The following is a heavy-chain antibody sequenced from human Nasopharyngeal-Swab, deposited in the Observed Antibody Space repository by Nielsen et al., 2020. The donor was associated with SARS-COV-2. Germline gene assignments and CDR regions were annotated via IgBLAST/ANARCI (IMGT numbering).Heavy chain of an antibody. Sequence: GESLKISCAASGFTFSSYAMHWVHQAPGKGLEWVAVISYDGSNKYYADSVKGRFTISRDNSKNTLYLQMNSLRAEDTAVYYCARDFSEKGYYYYGMDVWGQGTTVTVSS. D-gene: IGHD1-26*01. CDR1: GFTFSSYA. J-gene: IGHJ6*02. CDR3: ARDFSEKGYYYYGMDV. CDR2: ISYDGSNK. V-gene: IGHV3-30*04.